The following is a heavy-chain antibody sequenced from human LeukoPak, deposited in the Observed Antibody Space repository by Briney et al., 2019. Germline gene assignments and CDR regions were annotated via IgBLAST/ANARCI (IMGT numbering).Heavy chain of an antibody. CDR2: IYYSKNT. V-gene: IGHV4-38-2*01. CDR1: GDSISTDNW. CDR3: VSPRGFSYGYFDY. J-gene: IGHJ4*02. Sequence: SETLSLTCAVSGDSISTDNWWSWVRQPPGKGLEWIGSIYYSKNTYYNPSLKSRVTISADTSKNQFSLTLGSVSATDTAVYYCVSPRGFSYGYFDYWGQGTLVTVSS. D-gene: IGHD5-18*01.